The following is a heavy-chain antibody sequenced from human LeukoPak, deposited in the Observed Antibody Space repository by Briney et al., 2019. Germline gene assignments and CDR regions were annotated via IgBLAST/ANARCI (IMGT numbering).Heavy chain of an antibody. CDR3: AKERQRNWFDP. V-gene: IGHV3-11*01. CDR2: ISSSGSTI. Sequence: GGSLRLSCAASGVTFSDYYMSWIRQAPGKGLEWVSYISSSGSTIYYADSVKGRFTISRDNSKNTLYLQMNSLRAEDTAVYYCAKERQRNWFDPWGQGTLVTVSS. J-gene: IGHJ5*02. D-gene: IGHD2-2*01. CDR1: GVTFSDYY.